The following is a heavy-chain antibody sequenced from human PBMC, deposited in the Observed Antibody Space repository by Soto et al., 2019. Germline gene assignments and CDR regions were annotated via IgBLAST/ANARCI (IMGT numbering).Heavy chain of an antibody. J-gene: IGHJ6*02. V-gene: IGHV3-23*01. Sequence: GGSLRLSCAASGFTFSSYAMSWVRQAPGKGLERVSAISGSGGSTYYADSVKGRFTISRDNSKNTLYLQMNSLRAEDTAVYYCAKDVVPAAISPPYYGMDVWGQGTTVTVSS. CDR1: GFTFSSYA. D-gene: IGHD2-2*02. CDR3: AKDVVPAAISPPYYGMDV. CDR2: ISGSGGST.